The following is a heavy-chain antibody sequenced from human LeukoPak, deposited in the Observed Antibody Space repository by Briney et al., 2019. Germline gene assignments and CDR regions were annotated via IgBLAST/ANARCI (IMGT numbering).Heavy chain of an antibody. Sequence: GGSLRLSCAASGFTFDDYAMTWVRQAPGKGLEWVSSISGSGYTTYYADSVKGRFTVSRDNSRNTLFLQMNSLRADDTAIYYCAKEKYYYDTSGYYPLDNWGQGTLVTVSS. CDR3: AKEKYYYDTSGYYPLDN. CDR1: GFTFDDYA. J-gene: IGHJ4*02. D-gene: IGHD3-22*01. V-gene: IGHV3-23*01. CDR2: ISGSGYTT.